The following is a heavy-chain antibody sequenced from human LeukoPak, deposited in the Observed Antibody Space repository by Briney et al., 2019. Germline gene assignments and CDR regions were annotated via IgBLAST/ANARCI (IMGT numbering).Heavy chain of an antibody. CDR2: INPNSGGT. Sequence: GASVKVSCKASGYTFTGYYMHWVRQAPGQGLEWMGWINPNSGGTNYAQKFQGRVTMTRDTSTSTVYMELSSLRSEDTAVYYYARVGYPNLVYFDYWGQGTLVTVSS. J-gene: IGHJ4*02. CDR1: GYTFTGYY. D-gene: IGHD5-18*01. CDR3: ARVGYPNLVYFDY. V-gene: IGHV1-2*02.